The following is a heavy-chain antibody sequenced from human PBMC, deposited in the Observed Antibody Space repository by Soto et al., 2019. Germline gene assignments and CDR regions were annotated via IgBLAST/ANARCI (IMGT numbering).Heavy chain of an antibody. CDR1: GFTFSSYA. CDR3: AEVSTRGPTAPMSYFDY. J-gene: IGHJ4*02. Sequence: PGGSLRLSCAASGFTFSSYAMSWVRQAPGKGLEWVSAISGSGGSTYYADSVKGRFTISRDNSKNTLYLQMNSLRAEDTAVYYCAEVSTRGPTAPMSYFDYWGQGTLVTVSS. V-gene: IGHV3-23*01. CDR2: ISGSGGST. D-gene: IGHD2-21*02.